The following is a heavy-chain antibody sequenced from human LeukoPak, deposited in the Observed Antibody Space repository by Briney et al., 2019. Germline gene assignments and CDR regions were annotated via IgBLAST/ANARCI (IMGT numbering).Heavy chain of an antibody. J-gene: IGHJ6*02. CDR2: ISGSGGST. D-gene: IGHD3-3*01. V-gene: IGHV3-23*01. CDR1: GFTFSSYA. CDR3: AKEVRFLEWLSPYYGMDV. Sequence: GGSLRLSCVGSGFTFSSYAMSWVRQAPGKGLEWVSAISGSGGSTYYADSVKGRFTISRDNSKNTLYLQMNSLRAEDTAVYYCAKEVRFLEWLSPYYGMDVWGQGTTVTVSS.